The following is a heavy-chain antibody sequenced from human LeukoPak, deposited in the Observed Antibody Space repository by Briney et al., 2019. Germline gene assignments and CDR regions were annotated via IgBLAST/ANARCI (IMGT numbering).Heavy chain of an antibody. Sequence: GGSLRLSCAASGFTFSSYEMNWVRQAPGKGLEWVSYISSSGSTIYYADSVKGRFTISRDNAKNSLYLQMNSLRAEDTAVYYCARDPLATITGIVIDNWFDPWGQGTLVTVSS. CDR2: ISSSGSTI. V-gene: IGHV3-48*03. CDR3: ARDPLATITGIVIDNWFDP. D-gene: IGHD5-24*01. CDR1: GFTFSSYE. J-gene: IGHJ5*02.